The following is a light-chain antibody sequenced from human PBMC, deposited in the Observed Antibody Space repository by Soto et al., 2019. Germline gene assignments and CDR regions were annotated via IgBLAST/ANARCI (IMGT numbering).Light chain of an antibody. J-gene: IGKJ2*01. V-gene: IGKV1-39*01. CDR3: QQSYSTPYT. CDR1: QSISSY. CDR2: AAS. Sequence: DIPMTQSPSSLSASVGDRVTITCRASQSISSYLNWYQQKPGKAPELLIYAASTLQSGVPSRFSGSGSGTDFTLNISSLQPEDFATYFCQQSYSTPYTFGQGTKLEIK.